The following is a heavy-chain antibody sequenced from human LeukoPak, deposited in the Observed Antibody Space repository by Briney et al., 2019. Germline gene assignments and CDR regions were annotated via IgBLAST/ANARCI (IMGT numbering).Heavy chain of an antibody. D-gene: IGHD3-22*01. CDR3: ARGYFYDSSAYGPFGAY. V-gene: IGHV3-74*01. J-gene: IGHJ4*02. CDR2: IQSDGSSA. CDR1: GFTFSSYC. Sequence: TGGSLRLSCAASGFTFSSYCMHWVRQAPGKGLVWVSRIQSDGSSASYADSVKGRFTISRDNSKNTLYLQMSSLRAEDTAIYYCARGYFYDSSAYGPFGAYWGQGTPVTVSS.